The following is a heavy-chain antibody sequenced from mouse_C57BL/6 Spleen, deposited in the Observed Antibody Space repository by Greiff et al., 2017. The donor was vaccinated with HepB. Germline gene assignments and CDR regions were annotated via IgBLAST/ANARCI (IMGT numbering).Heavy chain of an antibody. CDR2: ISYDGSN. CDR3: ARDFITLEV. D-gene: IGHD1-2*01. Sequence: EESGPGLVKPSQSLSLTCSVTGYSITSGYYWNWIRQFPGNKLEWMGYISYDGSNNYNPSLKNRISITRDTSKNQFFLKLNSVTTEDTATYYCARDFITLEVWGTGTTVTGAS. CDR1: GYSITSGYY. V-gene: IGHV3-6*01. J-gene: IGHJ1*03.